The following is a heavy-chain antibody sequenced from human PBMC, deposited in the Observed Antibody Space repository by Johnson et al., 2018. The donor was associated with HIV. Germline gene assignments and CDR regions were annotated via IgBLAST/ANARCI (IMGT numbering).Heavy chain of an antibody. V-gene: IGHV3-9*01. CDR3: ARTQRVTMIVVSLGAFDI. D-gene: IGHD3-22*01. CDR2: ISWNSGSI. CDR1: GFIFDDYA. J-gene: IGHJ3*02. Sequence: VQLVESGGGVVRPGGSLRLSCAASGFIFDDYAMHWVRQAPGKGLAWVAGISWNSGSIGYADSVKGRFTIPRHNAKNSPYLQMNSLGAEDTAVYYCARTQRVTMIVVSLGAFDIWGQGTMVTVSS.